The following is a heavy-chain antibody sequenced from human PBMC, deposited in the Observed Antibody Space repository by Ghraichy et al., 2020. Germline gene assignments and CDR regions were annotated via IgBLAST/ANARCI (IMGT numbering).Heavy chain of an antibody. J-gene: IGHJ4*02. CDR3: ARQVADYFDY. Sequence: GGSLRLSCVGSGFTFGHYSMNWVRQAPGKGLEWISYISSGSSSMAFADSVKGRFTISRDNAKNSVYLQMNSLTAGDTAVYFCARQVADYFDYWGLGTLVTVSS. V-gene: IGHV3-11*01. CDR2: ISSGSSSM. CDR1: GFTFGHYS.